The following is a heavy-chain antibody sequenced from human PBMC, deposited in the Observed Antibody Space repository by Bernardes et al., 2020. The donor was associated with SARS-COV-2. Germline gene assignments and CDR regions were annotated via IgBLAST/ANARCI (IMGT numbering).Heavy chain of an antibody. CDR1: GFTFDDYN. CDR2: ITWVVSGS. Sequence: GGSLRLSCVASGFTFDDYNMYWVRQAPGKGLEWVSLITWVVSGSCYGASVKGRFTISRDNSKNSLYLQMNSLRTEDTAFYYCAKDIEVGGVWGGMDVWGQGTTVTVSS. J-gene: IGHJ6*02. CDR3: AKDIEVGGVWGGMDV. D-gene: IGHD3-16*01. V-gene: IGHV3-43*01.